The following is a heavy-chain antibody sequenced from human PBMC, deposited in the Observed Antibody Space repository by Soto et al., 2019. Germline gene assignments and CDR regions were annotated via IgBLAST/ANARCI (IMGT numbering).Heavy chain of an antibody. Sequence: SVKVSCKASGGTFSTSDIRWVRQAPGQGLEWMGGIIPIFGTANYAQKFQGRVTITADESTSTAYMELSSLRSEDTAVYYCARGGVIVATIGDYYYGMDVWGQGTTVTVSS. J-gene: IGHJ6*02. CDR3: ARGGVIVATIGDYYYGMDV. CDR1: GGTFSTSD. CDR2: IIPIFGTA. D-gene: IGHD5-12*01. V-gene: IGHV1-69*13.